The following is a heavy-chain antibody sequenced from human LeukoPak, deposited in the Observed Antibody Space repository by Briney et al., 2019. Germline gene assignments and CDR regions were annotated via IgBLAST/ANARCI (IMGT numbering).Heavy chain of an antibody. D-gene: IGHD2-8*01. CDR3: ASGVDYFDY. J-gene: IGHJ4*02. V-gene: IGHV3-33*01. CDR2: IWYDGSNK. Sequence: PGGSLRLSCAASGFTFSSYGMHWVRQAPGKGLEWVAVIWYDGSNKYYADSVRGRFTISRDNSKNTLYLQMNSLRAEDTAVYYCASGVDYFDYWGQGTLVTVSS. CDR1: GFTFSSYG.